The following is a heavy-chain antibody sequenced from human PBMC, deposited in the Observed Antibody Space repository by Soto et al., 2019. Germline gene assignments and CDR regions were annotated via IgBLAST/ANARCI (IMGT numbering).Heavy chain of an antibody. V-gene: IGHV4-34*01. CDR2: INHSGST. Sequence: SETLSLTCAVYGGSFSGYYWSWIRQPPGKGLEWIGEINHSGSTNYNPSLKSRVTISVDTSKNQFSLKLSSVTAADTAVYYCARARNDPRRRLFDYWGQGTLVTVSS. CDR1: GGSFSGYY. J-gene: IGHJ4*02. D-gene: IGHD3-3*01. CDR3: ARARNDPRRRLFDY.